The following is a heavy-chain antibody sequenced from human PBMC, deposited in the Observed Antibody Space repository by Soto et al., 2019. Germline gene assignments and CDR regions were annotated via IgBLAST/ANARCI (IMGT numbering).Heavy chain of an antibody. J-gene: IGHJ3*02. D-gene: IGHD7-27*01. CDR2: ISSSSSYI. CDR3: ARDPGTNWGSPDAFDI. Sequence: GGSLRLSCAASGFTFSSYSMNWVRQAPGKGLEWVSSISSSSSYIYYADSVKGRFTISRDNAKNSLYLQMNSLRAEDTAVYYCARDPGTNWGSPDAFDIWGQGTMVTVSS. V-gene: IGHV3-21*01. CDR1: GFTFSSYS.